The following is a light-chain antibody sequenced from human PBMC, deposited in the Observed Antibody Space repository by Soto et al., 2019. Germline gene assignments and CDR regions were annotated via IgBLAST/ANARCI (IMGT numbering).Light chain of an antibody. CDR3: SSYTSISTRV. CDR2: DVS. J-gene: IGLJ3*02. V-gene: IGLV2-14*01. CDR1: SSDVGSYNY. Sequence: QSALTQPASVSGSPGQSITISCTGSSSDVGSYNYVSWYQQHPDKAPKLMIYDVSSRPSGVSNRFSGSKSGNTASLTISGLQAEDEANYYCSSYTSISTRVFGGGTQLTVL.